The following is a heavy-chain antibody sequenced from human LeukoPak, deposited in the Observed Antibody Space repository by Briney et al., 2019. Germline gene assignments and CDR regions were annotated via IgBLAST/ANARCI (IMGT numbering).Heavy chain of an antibody. CDR3: ARDPSIAAAQYYMDV. V-gene: IGHV3-48*01. CDR2: ISSSSSTI. J-gene: IGHJ6*03. Sequence: GGSLRLSCAASGFTFSSYSMNWVRQAPGKGLEWVSYISSSSSTIYYADSVKGRFTISRDNAKNSLYLQMNSLRAEDTAVYYCARDPSIAAAQYYMDVWGNGTTVTVSS. CDR1: GFTFSSYS. D-gene: IGHD6-13*01.